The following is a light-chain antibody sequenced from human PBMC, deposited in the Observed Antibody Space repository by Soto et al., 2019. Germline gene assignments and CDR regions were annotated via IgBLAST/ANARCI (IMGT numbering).Light chain of an antibody. Sequence: DIVLTQSPGTLSLSPGERATLSCRASQSVSSSYLAWYQQKPGQAPRLLIYGASSRATGIPDRFSGSGSGTDFTLTISRLEPEDFEVYYCQQYGSSSGTLGPGTKVDIK. CDR1: QSVSSSY. CDR2: GAS. CDR3: QQYGSSSGT. J-gene: IGKJ3*01. V-gene: IGKV3-20*01.